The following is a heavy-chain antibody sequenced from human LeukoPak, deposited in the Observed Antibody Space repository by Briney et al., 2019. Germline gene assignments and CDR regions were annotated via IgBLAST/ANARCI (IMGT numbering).Heavy chain of an antibody. Sequence: SETLSLTCAAYGGSFSGYYWSWIRQHPGKGLEGIGEINHSGSTNYNPSLKSRVTISVDTSKNQFSLKLSSVTAADTAVYYCARRGPPRTLLRGVKSGWFDPWGQGTLVTVSS. CDR1: GGSFSGYY. J-gene: IGHJ5*02. D-gene: IGHD3-10*01. CDR3: ARRGPPRTLLRGVKSGWFDP. V-gene: IGHV4-34*01. CDR2: INHSGST.